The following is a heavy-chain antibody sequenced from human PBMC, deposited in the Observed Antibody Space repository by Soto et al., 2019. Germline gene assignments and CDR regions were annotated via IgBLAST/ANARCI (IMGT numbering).Heavy chain of an antibody. CDR2: ISDSSRTI. V-gene: IGHV3-48*02. Sequence: PGGSLRLSCXASGFTFSSYAMNWVRQSPGKGLEWISYISDSSRTIKYADSVKGRFTISRDNAKNSLYLQMNSLRDEDTAVYYCGRAKYYYDSSGDHPLLDNWGQGTLVTVSS. CDR3: GRAKYYYDSSGDHPLLDN. D-gene: IGHD3-22*01. CDR1: GFTFSSYA. J-gene: IGHJ4*02.